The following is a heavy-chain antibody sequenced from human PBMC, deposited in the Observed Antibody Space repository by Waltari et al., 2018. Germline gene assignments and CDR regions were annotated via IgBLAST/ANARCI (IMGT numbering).Heavy chain of an antibody. CDR1: GFTFSRYW. Sequence: EVQLVESGGGLVQPGGSLRLSCAASGFTFSRYWMHWVRQAPGKGLVWVSHVNSDGSGTSYADSVKGRFTISRDNAKNTLYLQLNSLRVEDTAVYYCAREPSPDSSGYFYYYMDVWGKGTTVTVSS. CDR2: VNSDGSGT. CDR3: AREPSPDSSGYFYYYMDV. V-gene: IGHV3-74*01. J-gene: IGHJ6*03. D-gene: IGHD3-22*01.